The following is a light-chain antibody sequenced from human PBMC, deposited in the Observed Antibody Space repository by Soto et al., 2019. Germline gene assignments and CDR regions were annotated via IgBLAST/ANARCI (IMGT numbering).Light chain of an antibody. Sequence: QSALTQPASVSGSPGQSSTLSCTGTSSDVGGYNYVSWYQQHPGKAPKLMIYDVSNRPSGVSNRVSGSKSGNTASLTISGLQAEDEADYYCSSYTSSSTVVFGGGTKLTVL. CDR2: DVS. J-gene: IGLJ2*01. V-gene: IGLV2-14*01. CDR1: SSDVGGYNY. CDR3: SSYTSSSTVV.